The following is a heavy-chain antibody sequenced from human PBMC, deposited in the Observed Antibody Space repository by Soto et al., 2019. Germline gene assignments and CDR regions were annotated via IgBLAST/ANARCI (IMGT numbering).Heavy chain of an antibody. Sequence: SETQSVPCAVSYGSSDNPNWWSRVKTHPGQGLEWVGSIYYLGNTYYNSSLGSRVVISVDKSKNQFSLKLSSVTAADTAVYYCAGLYPYESSGYHLNYWGQGTQVTVSS. CDR3: AGLYPYESSGYHLNY. J-gene: IGHJ4*02. CDR2: IYYLGNT. V-gene: IGHV4-4*02. D-gene: IGHD3-22*01. CDR1: YGSSDNPNW.